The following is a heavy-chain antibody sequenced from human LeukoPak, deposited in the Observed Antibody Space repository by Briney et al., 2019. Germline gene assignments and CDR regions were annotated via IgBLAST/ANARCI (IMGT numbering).Heavy chain of an antibody. J-gene: IGHJ5*02. CDR3: ARGEILFNP. V-gene: IGHV4-59*01. Sequence: PSETLSLTCTVSGGSISTCYWSWIRQPPGKGLEWIGCVYNSGSTNYNPSLKSRVTISVDTSKNQFSLKLSSVTAADTAVYYCARGEILFNPWGQGTLVTVSS. D-gene: IGHD2-15*01. CDR1: GGSISTCY. CDR2: VYNSGST.